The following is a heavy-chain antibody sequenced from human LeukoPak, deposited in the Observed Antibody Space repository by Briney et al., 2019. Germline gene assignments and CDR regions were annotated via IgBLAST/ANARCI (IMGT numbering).Heavy chain of an antibody. J-gene: IGHJ4*02. CDR3: ARADIVVVPAPGDY. CDR1: GYTFTSYA. CDR2: INAGNGNT. V-gene: IGHV1-3*01. D-gene: IGHD2-2*01. Sequence: GASMKVSCKASGYTFTSYAMHWVRQAPGQRLEWMGWINAGNGNTKYSQKFQGRVTITRDTSASTAYMELSSLRSEDTAVYYCARADIVVVPAPGDYWGQGTLVTVSS.